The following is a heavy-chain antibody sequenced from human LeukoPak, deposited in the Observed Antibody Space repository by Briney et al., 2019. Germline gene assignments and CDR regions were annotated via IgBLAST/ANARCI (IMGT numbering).Heavy chain of an antibody. CDR3: ARDRYDSSGYFDY. J-gene: IGHJ4*02. CDR1: GFTFSSYA. CDR2: ISGSGGST. D-gene: IGHD3-22*01. Sequence: PGGSLRLSCAASGFTFSSYAMSWVSQAPGKGLEWVSAISGSGGSTYYADSVKGRFTISRDNSKNTLYLQMNSPRAEDTAVYYCARDRYDSSGYFDYWGQGTLVTVSS. V-gene: IGHV3-23*01.